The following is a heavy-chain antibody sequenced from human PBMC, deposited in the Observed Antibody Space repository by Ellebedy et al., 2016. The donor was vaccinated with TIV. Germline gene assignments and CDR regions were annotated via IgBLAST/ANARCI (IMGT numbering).Heavy chain of an antibody. J-gene: IGHJ2*01. D-gene: IGHD4-23*01. CDR2: VYLSGGT. CDR1: GASISSNNW. V-gene: IGHV4-4*02. Sequence: GSLRLXXAVSGASISSNNWWSWIRQSPGRGLEWIGEVYLSGGTNYNPSLKSRVTMSVDKSKNQFSLKLSSVTAADTALYYCARGLDHGGNSWYFDLWGRGTLVTVSS. CDR3: ARGLDHGGNSWYFDL.